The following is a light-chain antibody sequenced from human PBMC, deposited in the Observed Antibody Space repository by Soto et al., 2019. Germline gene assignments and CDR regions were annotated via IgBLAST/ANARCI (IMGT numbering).Light chain of an antibody. CDR1: SGDVGSYNL. CDR3: CSYARSSTYV. J-gene: IGLJ1*01. CDR2: EGS. V-gene: IGLV2-23*01. Sequence: QSALTQHASVSGSPGQSITISCTGTSGDVGSYNLVSWYQHHPGKAPKLMIYEGSKRPSGVSNRFSGSKSGSTASLTISGLQAEDEADYYCCSYARSSTYVFGTGTKLTVL.